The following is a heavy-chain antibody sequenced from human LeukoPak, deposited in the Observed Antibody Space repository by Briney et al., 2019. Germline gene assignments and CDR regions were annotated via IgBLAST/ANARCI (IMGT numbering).Heavy chain of an antibody. V-gene: IGHV3-48*03. Sequence: PGGSLRLSCAASGFTFSSYEMNWVRQAPGKGLEWVSYISSSGSTIHFADSVKGRFTISRDNAKNSLYLQMNSLRAEDTAVYYCARGLLLNHGDGYNELWVTPSYYYYGMDVWGQGTTVTVSS. CDR1: GFTFSSYE. CDR2: ISSSGSTI. CDR3: ARGLLLNHGDGYNELWVTPSYYYYGMDV. D-gene: IGHD5-24*01. J-gene: IGHJ6*02.